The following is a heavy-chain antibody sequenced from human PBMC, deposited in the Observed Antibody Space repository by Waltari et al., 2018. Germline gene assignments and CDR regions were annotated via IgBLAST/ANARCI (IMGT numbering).Heavy chain of an antibody. V-gene: IGHV3-7*01. D-gene: IGHD3-16*01. CDR3: ARHGIKLGLYYFVY. CDR1: GFTFSSYW. CDR2: IKQDGSEK. Sequence: EVQLVESGGGLVQPGGSLSLSCAASGFTFSSYWMSWVRQAPGKGLEWVANIKQDGSEKYYVDSVKGRFTISRDNAKESLYLQMNSLRAEDTAVYYCARHGIKLGLYYFVYWGQGALVTVSS. J-gene: IGHJ4*02.